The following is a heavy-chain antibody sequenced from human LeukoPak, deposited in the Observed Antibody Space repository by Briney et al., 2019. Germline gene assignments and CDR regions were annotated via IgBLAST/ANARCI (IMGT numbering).Heavy chain of an antibody. V-gene: IGHV3-23*01. CDR2: ISTSGGST. J-gene: IGHJ4*02. D-gene: IGHD1-26*01. CDR1: GFTFSSNA. Sequence: GGSLRLSCAASGFTFSSNAMSWVRQAPGKGLEWVSAISTSGGSTYYADSVKGRFTISRDNSKNTLYLQMNSLRAEDTAVYYCAKEPYSGSQLLDYWGQGTLVTVSS. CDR3: AKEPYSGSQLLDY.